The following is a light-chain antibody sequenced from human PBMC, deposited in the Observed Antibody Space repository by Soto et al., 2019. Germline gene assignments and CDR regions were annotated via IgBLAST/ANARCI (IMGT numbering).Light chain of an antibody. J-gene: IGLJ1*01. Sequence: QSVLTQPASVSGSPGQSITISCTGTSSDVGGYNSVSWYQHHPGKAPKLMIYDVSNRSSGVSSRFSGSKSDNTASLTIFGFQAEDEADYYCKSYTSRSTYVFGTGTKVTVL. V-gene: IGLV2-14*03. CDR1: SSDVGGYNS. CDR2: DVS. CDR3: KSYTSRSTYV.